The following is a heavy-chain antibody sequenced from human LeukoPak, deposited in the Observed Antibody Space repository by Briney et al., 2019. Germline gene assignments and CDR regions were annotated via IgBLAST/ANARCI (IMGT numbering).Heavy chain of an antibody. V-gene: IGHV3-21*06. CDR3: ARDREEKARIGGIDV. D-gene: IGHD3-16*01. J-gene: IGHJ6*02. Sequence: PGGSLTLSCAASGFTFSSYSMNWVRQAPGKGLEWVSSISSSSSYIYYADSVKGRFTISRDNAKNSLYLQLNSLSAEDTAIYYCARDREEKARIGGIDVWGQGTTVIVSS. CDR1: GFTFSSYS. CDR2: ISSSSSYI.